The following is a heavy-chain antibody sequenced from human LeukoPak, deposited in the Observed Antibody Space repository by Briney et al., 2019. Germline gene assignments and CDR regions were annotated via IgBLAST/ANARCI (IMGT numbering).Heavy chain of an antibody. CDR1: GFTFSNYA. D-gene: IGHD2-15*01. Sequence: GGSLRLSCAASGFTFSNYAMSLVRQAPGKGLEWVSGISASDPSTYYADSVKGRFTISRDNSKNTLYLQMNSLRAEDTAVYYCAKGFRGYIVVVVAADYWGQGTLVTVSP. CDR2: ISASDPST. J-gene: IGHJ4*02. CDR3: AKGFRGYIVVVVAADY. V-gene: IGHV3-23*01.